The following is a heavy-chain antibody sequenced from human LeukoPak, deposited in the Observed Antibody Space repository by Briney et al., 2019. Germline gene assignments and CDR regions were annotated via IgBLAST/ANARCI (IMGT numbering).Heavy chain of an antibody. J-gene: IGHJ4*02. CDR3: ANPSDYYDSSGYYY. D-gene: IGHD3-22*01. V-gene: IGHV3-7*03. CDR1: GFTFSSYW. Sequence: GGSLRLSCAASGFTFSSYWMSWVRQAPGKGLEWVANIEQDGSEKYYVDSVKGRFTISRDNAKNSLYLQMNSLRAEDTAVYYCANPSDYYDSSGYYYWGQGTLVTVSS. CDR2: IEQDGSEK.